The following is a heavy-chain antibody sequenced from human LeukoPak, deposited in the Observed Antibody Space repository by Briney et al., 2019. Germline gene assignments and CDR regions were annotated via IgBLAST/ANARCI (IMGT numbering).Heavy chain of an antibody. CDR1: GLTFSRYA. CDR3: AKEVYYFDTSGLYSFAFDI. Sequence: GGSLRLSCAASGLTFSRYAMSWVRQAPGKGLEWVSAISSSGGSTYYADSVKGRFTISRDNSKNTLYLQMNSLRVEDTAVYYCAKEVYYFDTSGLYSFAFDIWGQGTMVTVPS. V-gene: IGHV3-23*01. CDR2: ISSSGGST. D-gene: IGHD3-22*01. J-gene: IGHJ3*02.